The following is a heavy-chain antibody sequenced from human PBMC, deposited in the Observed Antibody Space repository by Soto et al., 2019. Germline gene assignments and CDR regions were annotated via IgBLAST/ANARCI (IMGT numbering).Heavy chain of an antibody. CDR1: DGSISTINYY. CDR2: ISYSGSN. Sequence: QVQLQESGPGLVRPSQTLSLTCTVSDGSISTINYYWSWIRQHPEKGLEWIGYISYSGSNFYHSSLKSRVTISLDTSKKQFSLTLTSVTAADTAVYYCARSAQWDGFDPWGQGTMVTVSS. D-gene: IGHD2-8*01. J-gene: IGHJ3*01. V-gene: IGHV4-31*03. CDR3: ARSAQWDGFDP.